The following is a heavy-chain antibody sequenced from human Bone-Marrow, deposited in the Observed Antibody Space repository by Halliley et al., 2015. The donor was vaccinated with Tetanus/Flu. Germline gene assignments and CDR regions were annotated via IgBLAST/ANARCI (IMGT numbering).Heavy chain of an antibody. V-gene: IGHV4-59*08. D-gene: IGHD7-27*01. CDR2: IYYSGNT. CDR1: GGSISRDY. J-gene: IGHJ5*02. Sequence: GLVKPSETLSLTCTVSGGSISRDYWSWIRQPPGKGLEWIGYIYYSGNTYYNPSLKSRVTISVDRSKNQFSLKLSSVTAADTAVYCCARQVSTLGNNWFDPWGQGTLVTVSS. CDR3: ARQVSTLGNNWFDP.